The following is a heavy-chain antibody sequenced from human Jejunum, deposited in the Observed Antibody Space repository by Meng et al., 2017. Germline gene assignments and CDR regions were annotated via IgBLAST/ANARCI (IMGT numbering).Heavy chain of an antibody. Sequence: GGSLRLSCAASGFTFSHFAMSWVRQAPGKGLEWVSGISGNAASTLYADSVKGRFTISRDNAKNTVYLQMDSLRGEDTALYYCVKGYSMDVWGQGTTVTVSS. V-gene: IGHV3-23*01. J-gene: IGHJ6*02. CDR3: VKGYSMDV. CDR2: ISGNAAST. CDR1: GFTFSHFA.